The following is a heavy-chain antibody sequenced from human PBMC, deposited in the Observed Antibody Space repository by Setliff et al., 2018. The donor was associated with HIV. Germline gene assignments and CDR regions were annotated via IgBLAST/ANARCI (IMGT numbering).Heavy chain of an antibody. V-gene: IGHV3-48*01. CDR1: GFSFTSYS. J-gene: IGHJ5*02. CDR3: AQNGQRYQMLIAS. Sequence: GGSLRLSCESSGFSFTSYSMTWVRQAPGKGLEWLSYISSGSNIRHYADSVKGRFTISRDNSKNTLYLQMNSLKTEDTAVYYCAQNGQRYQMLIASWGQGTLVTVSS. CDR2: ISSGSNIR. D-gene: IGHD2-2*01.